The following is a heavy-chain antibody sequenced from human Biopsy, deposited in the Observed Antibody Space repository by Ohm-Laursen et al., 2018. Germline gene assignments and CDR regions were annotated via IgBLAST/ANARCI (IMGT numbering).Heavy chain of an antibody. CDR2: VYYTGST. CDR3: ARDRGYYSDRTVPGYFDL. Sequence: TLTLTCTVSGDSIARYYWSWIRQPPGKGLQWIGYVYYTGSTDYNPSLQSRVTISVDTSKNHFSLRLRSVTPADTAIYYCARDRGYYSDRTVPGYFDLWGRATLVTVSS. D-gene: IGHD3-22*01. CDR1: GDSIARYY. J-gene: IGHJ2*01. V-gene: IGHV4-59*01.